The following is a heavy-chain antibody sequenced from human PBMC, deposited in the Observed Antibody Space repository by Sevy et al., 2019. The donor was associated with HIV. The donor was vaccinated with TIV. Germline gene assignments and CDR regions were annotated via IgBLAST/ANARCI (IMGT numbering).Heavy chain of an antibody. D-gene: IGHD2-15*01. J-gene: IGHJ6*03. Sequence: SETLSLTCTVSGGSVSSGSYYWSWIRQPPGKGLEWIGYIYYSGSTNYNPSLKSRVTISVDTSKNQFSLKLSSVTAADTAVYYCARGERAFYCSGGSCYSGYYYYYMDVWGKWTTVTVSS. CDR3: ARGERAFYCSGGSCYSGYYYYYMDV. V-gene: IGHV4-61*01. CDR2: IYYSGST. CDR1: GGSVSSGSYY.